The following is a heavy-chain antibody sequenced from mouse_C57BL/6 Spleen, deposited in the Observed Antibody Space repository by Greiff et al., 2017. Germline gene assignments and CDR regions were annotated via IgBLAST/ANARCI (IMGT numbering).Heavy chain of an antibody. CDR1: GYTFTSYT. J-gene: IGHJ4*01. CDR2: INPSSGYT. CDR3: AIYYDGSSYAMDY. Sequence: QVQLQQSGAELARPGASVKMSCKASGYTFTSYTMHWVKQRPGQGLEWIGYINPSSGYTKYNQKFKDKATLTADKSSSTAYMQLSSLTSEDSAVYYCAIYYDGSSYAMDYWGQGTSVTVSS. V-gene: IGHV1-4*01. D-gene: IGHD1-1*01.